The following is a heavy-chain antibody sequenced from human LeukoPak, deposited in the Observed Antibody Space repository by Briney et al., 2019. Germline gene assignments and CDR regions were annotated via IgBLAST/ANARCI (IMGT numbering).Heavy chain of an antibody. Sequence: SVKVSCKASGGTFSNYAINWVRQAPGQGLEWMGGIIPMFGTVKYVQKLQGRVTLRTDESTSTAYMELSSLTSEDSAVYYCASPDYYGSGSYAHWGQGTLVTVSS. V-gene: IGHV1-69*05. D-gene: IGHD3-10*01. J-gene: IGHJ4*02. CDR1: GGTFSNYA. CDR3: ASPDYYGSGSYAH. CDR2: IIPMFGTV.